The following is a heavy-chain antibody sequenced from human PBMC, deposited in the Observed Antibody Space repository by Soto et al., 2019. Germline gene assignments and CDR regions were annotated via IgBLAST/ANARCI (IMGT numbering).Heavy chain of an antibody. D-gene: IGHD1-1*01. V-gene: IGHV3-23*01. CDR3: AADLAPTDPYNWFEP. J-gene: IGHJ5*02. Sequence: GSLRLSCAASGFTFSSYSMTLVRQAPGGGLEWVSTISGSGGSTYYADSVKGRFTISRDNSKNTLYLQMNSLRADDTAVYYCAADLAPTDPYNWFEPWGQGTLVTVSS. CDR2: ISGSGGST. CDR1: GFTFSSYS.